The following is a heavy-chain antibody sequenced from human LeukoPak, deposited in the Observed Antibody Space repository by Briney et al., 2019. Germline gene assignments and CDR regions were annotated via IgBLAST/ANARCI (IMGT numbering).Heavy chain of an antibody. J-gene: IGHJ3*02. CDR2: ISGSGGST. CDR3: AKCPGIQLFDAFDI. CDR1: GFTFSSYA. D-gene: IGHD5-18*01. Sequence: GGSLRLSCAASGFTFSSYAMSWVPQAPGKGLEWVSAISGSGGSTYYADSVKGRFTISRDNSKNTLYLQMHSLSAGDTAVYYCAKCPGIQLFDAFDIWSQGTMVTVSS. V-gene: IGHV3-23*01.